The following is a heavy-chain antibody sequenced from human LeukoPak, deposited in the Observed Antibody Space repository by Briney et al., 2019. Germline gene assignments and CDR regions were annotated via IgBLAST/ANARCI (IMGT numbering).Heavy chain of an antibody. CDR2: IYYSGST. J-gene: IGHJ4*02. CDR1: GGSISSYY. CDR3: ARDSPLYGSGSYYN. D-gene: IGHD3-10*01. V-gene: IGHV4-59*01. Sequence: SETLSLTCTVSGGSISSYYWSWIRQPPGKGLEWIGYIYYSGSTNYNPSLKSRVTISVDTSKNQFSLKLSSVTAADTAVYYCARDSPLYGSGSYYNWGQGTLVTVSS.